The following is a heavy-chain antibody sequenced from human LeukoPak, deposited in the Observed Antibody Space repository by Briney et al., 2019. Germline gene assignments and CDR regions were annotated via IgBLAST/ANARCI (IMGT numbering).Heavy chain of an antibody. J-gene: IGHJ6*02. CDR2: INQDGSDK. V-gene: IGHV3-7*01. Sequence: PGGSLRLSCAASGFSLSNYWMSWVRQAPGKGLEWVANINQDGSDKYYVDSVMGQFTISKDNAKNSVYLQMNSLRPEDTAIYYCAWYGVTHGLDVWGQGTTVTVSS. CDR1: GFSLSNYW. D-gene: IGHD3-10*01. CDR3: AWYGVTHGLDV.